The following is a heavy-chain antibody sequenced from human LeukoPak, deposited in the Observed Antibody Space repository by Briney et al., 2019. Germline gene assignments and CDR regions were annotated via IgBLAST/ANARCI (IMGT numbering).Heavy chain of an antibody. Sequence: PSETLSLTCTVSGGSISPYYWSWIRQPPGKGLEWIGYIYYSGSTNSNPSLKSRVTISVDTSKNQFSLKLTSVTAADTAVYYCARESCSGGSCYYFDYWGQGTLVTVSS. D-gene: IGHD2-15*01. V-gene: IGHV4-59*01. CDR3: ARESCSGGSCYYFDY. CDR2: IYYSGST. J-gene: IGHJ4*02. CDR1: GGSISPYY.